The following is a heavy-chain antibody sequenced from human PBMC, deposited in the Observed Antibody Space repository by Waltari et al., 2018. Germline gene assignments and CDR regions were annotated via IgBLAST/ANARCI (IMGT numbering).Heavy chain of an antibody. J-gene: IGHJ4*02. D-gene: IGHD3-16*02. CDR1: GGSFSGYY. CDR2: INHSGST. CDR3: ARGKSPGSYPD. Sequence: QVQLQQWGAGLLKPSETLSLTCAVYGGSFSGYYWSWIRQPPGKGLEWIGEINHSGSTNSNPSLKSRVTISVDTSKNQFSLKLSSVTAADTAVYYCARGKSPGSYPDWGQGTLVTVSS. V-gene: IGHV4-34*01.